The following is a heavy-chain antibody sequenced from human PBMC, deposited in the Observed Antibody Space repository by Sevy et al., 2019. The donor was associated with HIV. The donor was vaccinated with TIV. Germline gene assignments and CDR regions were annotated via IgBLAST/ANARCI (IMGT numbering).Heavy chain of an antibody. CDR3: ARVIVVVVAATLLDFDY. CDR1: GYTFTGYY. J-gene: IGHJ4*02. CDR2: INPNSGGT. V-gene: IGHV1-2*02. D-gene: IGHD2-15*01. Sequence: ASVKVSCKASGYTFTGYYMHWVRQAPGQGLEWMGWINPNSGGTNYAQKFQGRVTMTRDTSISTAYMELSRLRSDDTAVYYCARVIVVVVAATLLDFDYWGQGTLVTVSS.